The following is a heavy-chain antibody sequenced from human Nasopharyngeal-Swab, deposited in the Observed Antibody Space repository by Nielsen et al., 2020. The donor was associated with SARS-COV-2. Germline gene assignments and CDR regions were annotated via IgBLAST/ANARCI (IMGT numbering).Heavy chain of an antibody. CDR2: ISSSSSYI. V-gene: IGHV3-21*01. CDR3: ASSTAGGYRYNWFDP. D-gene: IGHD3-22*01. J-gene: IGHJ5*02. CDR1: GFTFSSYS. Sequence: GESLKISCAASGFTFSSYSMNWVRQAPGKGLEWVSSISSSSSYIYYADSVKGRFTISRDNAKNSLYLQMNSLRAEDTAVYYCASSTAGGYRYNWFDPWGQGTLVTVSS.